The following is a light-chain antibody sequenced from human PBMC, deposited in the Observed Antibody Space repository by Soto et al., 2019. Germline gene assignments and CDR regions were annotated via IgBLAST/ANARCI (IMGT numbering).Light chain of an antibody. CDR3: SSYLGSKNFR. CDR1: SSDVGGYKY. V-gene: IGLV2-8*01. Sequence: QSVLTQPPSASWSPGQSVTISCTGTSSDVGGYKYVSWYQQHPGKAPKLLIYEVTKRPSGVPDRFSGSKSGNTASLTVSGLQVEYEADYYCSSYLGSKNFRFGSGTKVTVL. J-gene: IGLJ1*01. CDR2: EVT.